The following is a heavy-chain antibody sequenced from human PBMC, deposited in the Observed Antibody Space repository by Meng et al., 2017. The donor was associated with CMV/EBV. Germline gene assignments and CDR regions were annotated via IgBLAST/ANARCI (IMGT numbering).Heavy chain of an antibody. V-gene: IGHV3-9*01. CDR1: GFTFDDYA. CDR2: ISWNGGSI. CDR3: AKGTGLSGDYYYGMDV. J-gene: IGHJ6*02. D-gene: IGHD3-16*02. Sequence: SLKISCAASGFTFDDYAMHWVRQAPGKGLEWVSGISWNGGSIGYADSVKGRFTISRDNAKNSLYLQMNSLRAEDTALYYCAKGTGLSGDYYYGMDVWGQGTTVTVSS.